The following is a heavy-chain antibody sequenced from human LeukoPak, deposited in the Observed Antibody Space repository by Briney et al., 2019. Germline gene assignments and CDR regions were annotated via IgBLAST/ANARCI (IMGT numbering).Heavy chain of an antibody. V-gene: IGHV1-69*13. Sequence: SVKVSCKASGGTFSSYAISWVRQAPGQGLEWMGGIIPIFGTANYAQKFQGGVTITADESTSTAYMELSSLRSEDTAVYYCARDLTYSSSPTNYYYYGMDVWGQGTTVTVSS. D-gene: IGHD6-6*01. CDR3: ARDLTYSSSPTNYYYYGMDV. J-gene: IGHJ6*02. CDR1: GGTFSSYA. CDR2: IIPIFGTA.